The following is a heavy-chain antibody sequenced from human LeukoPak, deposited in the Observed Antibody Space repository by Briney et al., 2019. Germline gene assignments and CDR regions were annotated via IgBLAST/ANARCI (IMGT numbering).Heavy chain of an antibody. J-gene: IGHJ6*02. CDR2: IYYSGST. D-gene: IGHD1-1*01. CDR1: GGSISSYY. V-gene: IGHV4-59*01. CDR3: ARMRAELEHYYYYGMDV. Sequence: SETLSLTCTVSGGSISSYYWSWTRQPPGKGLEWIGYIYYSGSTNYNPSLKSRVTISVDTSKNQFSLKLSSVTAADTAVYYCARMRAELEHYYYYGMDVWGQGTTVTVSS.